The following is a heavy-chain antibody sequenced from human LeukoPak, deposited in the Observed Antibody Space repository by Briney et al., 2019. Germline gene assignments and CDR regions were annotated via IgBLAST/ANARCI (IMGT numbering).Heavy chain of an antibody. V-gene: IGHV3-21*01. CDR2: ISSSSSYI. Sequence: GGSLRLSCAASGFTFSSYSMNWVRQAPGKGLEWVSSISSSSSYIYYADSVKGRFTISRDNAKNSLYLQMNSLRAEDTAVYYCARDGLEKAVAGNFDYWGQGTLVTVSS. CDR3: ARDGLEKAVAGNFDY. J-gene: IGHJ4*02. CDR1: GFTFSSYS. D-gene: IGHD6-19*01.